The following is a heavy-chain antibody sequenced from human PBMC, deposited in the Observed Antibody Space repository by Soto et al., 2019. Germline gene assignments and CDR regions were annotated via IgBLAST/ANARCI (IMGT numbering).Heavy chain of an antibody. CDR1: GGTFSSYA. V-gene: IGHV1-69*13. CDR2: IIPVFGTA. D-gene: IGHD1-1*01. CDR3: ARGWNDFPH. Sequence: ASVKAACKASGGTFSSYAISWVRQAPGQGLECMGGIIPVFGTANYAQKFQGRVTINADESTSTVYMELSSLRSEDTAVYYCARGWNDFPHWGQGTLVTVSS. J-gene: IGHJ1*01.